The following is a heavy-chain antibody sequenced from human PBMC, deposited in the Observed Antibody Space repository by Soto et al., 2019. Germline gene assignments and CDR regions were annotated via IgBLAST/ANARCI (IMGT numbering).Heavy chain of an antibody. Sequence: QVQLQQWGAGLLKPSETLSLTCAVYGGSFSGYYWSWIRQPPGKGLEWIGEINHSGSTNYNPSLNSRVTISVDTSKNQFSLKLSSVTAADTAVYYCARARTISGRRDYYYGMDVWGQGTTVTVSS. CDR1: GGSFSGYY. D-gene: IGHD3-3*02. J-gene: IGHJ6*02. CDR2: INHSGST. CDR3: ARARTISGRRDYYYGMDV. V-gene: IGHV4-34*01.